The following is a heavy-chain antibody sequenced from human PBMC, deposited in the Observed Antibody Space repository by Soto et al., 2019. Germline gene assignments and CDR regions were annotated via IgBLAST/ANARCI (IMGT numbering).Heavy chain of an antibody. CDR1: GGSISSDDYY. J-gene: IGHJ1*01. CDR2: IHSSGSI. Sequence: SETLSLPCTVSGGSISSDDYYWSWIRQAPGRGLEWIGYIHSSGSIYYNPSLKSRATMSIDTAGNQFSLKVSSVTVADTAVYYCARDLDGLHDDTSGPFPRPGWGQGTLVTVSS. CDR3: ARDLDGLHDDTSGPFPRPG. V-gene: IGHV4-30-4*01. D-gene: IGHD3-22*01.